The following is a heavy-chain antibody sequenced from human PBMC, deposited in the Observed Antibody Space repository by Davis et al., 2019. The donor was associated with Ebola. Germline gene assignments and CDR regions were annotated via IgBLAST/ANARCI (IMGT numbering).Heavy chain of an antibody. Sequence: PGGSLRLSCAASGFTFSGSAMHWVRQASGKGLEWVGRIRSKANSYATAYAASVKGRFTISRDDSKNTAYLQMNSLKTDDTAVYYCTRASEGSSREVWGQGTLVTVSS. CDR2: IRSKANSYAT. V-gene: IGHV3-73*01. J-gene: IGHJ4*02. CDR1: GFTFSGSA. D-gene: IGHD5-24*01. CDR3: TRASEGSSREV.